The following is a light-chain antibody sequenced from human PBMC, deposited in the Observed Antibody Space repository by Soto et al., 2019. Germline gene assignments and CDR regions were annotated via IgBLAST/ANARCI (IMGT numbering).Light chain of an antibody. J-gene: IGKJ1*01. V-gene: IGKV3-20*01. CDR1: QSFSIL. CDR3: QQYASSPRP. Sequence: IGMTQSPAAVSVSTGERATLSCRASQSFSILLAWYQQKPGQAPRLLIHGATTRATGIPDRFSGSGSGTDFTLTISRLEPEDFAVYYCQQYASSPRPFGQGTKADIK. CDR2: GAT.